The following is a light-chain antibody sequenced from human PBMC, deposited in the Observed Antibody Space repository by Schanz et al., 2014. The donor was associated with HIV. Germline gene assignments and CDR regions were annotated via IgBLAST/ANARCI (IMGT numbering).Light chain of an antibody. CDR3: QQYGDSSRWT. J-gene: IGKJ1*01. CDR1: QSVSSSY. V-gene: IGKV3-20*01. CDR2: GAS. Sequence: EIVLTQSPGTLSLSPGDRATLSCRASQSVSSSYLAWYQQKPGQAPRLLIYGASSRATGIPDRFSGSESGADFTLTISRLEPEDCAVYICQQYGDSSRWTFGQGTKVEIK.